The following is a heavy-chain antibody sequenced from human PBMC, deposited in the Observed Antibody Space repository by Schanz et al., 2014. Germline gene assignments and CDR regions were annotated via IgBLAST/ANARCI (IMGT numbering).Heavy chain of an antibody. V-gene: IGHV3-30*02. J-gene: IGHJ4*02. CDR2: LRSDGSRR. CDR1: GYSFSDYD. Sequence: VQLVESGGGVVQPGGSLRLSCVGSGYSFSDYDMYWIRQAPGKGLEWLAFLRSDGSRRDYADSVKGRVTISRDNSRNTLSLQMSSLRPEDTAVYYCAKDPPRGVRTPIKPTLDYWGQGTRVTVS. D-gene: IGHD3-10*01. CDR3: AKDPPRGVRTPIKPTLDY.